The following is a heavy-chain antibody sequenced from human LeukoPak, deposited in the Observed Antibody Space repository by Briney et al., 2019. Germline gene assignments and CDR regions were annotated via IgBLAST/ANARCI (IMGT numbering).Heavy chain of an antibody. V-gene: IGHV3-9*03. CDR1: GFTFDDYA. D-gene: IGHD5-18*01. CDR2: ISWNSGSI. CDR3: ARGIQLWLSPHSHGMDV. Sequence: GGSLRLSCAASGFTFDDYAMHWVRQAPGKGLEWVSGISWNSGSIGYADSVKGRFTISRDNAKNSLYLQMNSLRAEDMALYYCARGIQLWLSPHSHGMDVWGQGTTVTVSS. J-gene: IGHJ6*02.